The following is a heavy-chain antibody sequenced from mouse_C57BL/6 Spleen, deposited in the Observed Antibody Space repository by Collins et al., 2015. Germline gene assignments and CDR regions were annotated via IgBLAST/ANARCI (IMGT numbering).Heavy chain of an antibody. CDR3: ARDRDYVPFAY. D-gene: IGHD2-4*01. CDR2: IRNKANGYTT. J-gene: IGHJ3*01. CDR1: GFTFTDYY. Sequence: EVKLVESGGGLVQPGGSLRLSCATSGFTFTDYYMSWVRQPPGKALEWLGFIRNKANGYTTEYSASVKGRFTISRDNSQSILYLQMNTLRAEDSATYYCARDRDYVPFAYWGQGTLVTVSA. V-gene: IGHV7-3*02.